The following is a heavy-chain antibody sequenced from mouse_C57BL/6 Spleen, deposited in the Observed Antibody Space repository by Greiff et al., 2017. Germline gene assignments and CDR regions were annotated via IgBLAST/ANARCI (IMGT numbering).Heavy chain of an antibody. V-gene: IGHV6-3*01. Sequence: DVQLQESGGGLVQPGGSMKLSCVASGFTFSNYWMNWVRQSPEKGLEWVAQIRLKSDNYATHYAESVKGRFTISRDDSKSSVYLQMNNLRAEDTRIYYCTRTYYDYDGYYFDYWGQGTTLTVSS. CDR3: TRTYYDYDGYYFDY. J-gene: IGHJ2*01. CDR2: IRLKSDNYAT. D-gene: IGHD2-4*01. CDR1: GFTFSNYW.